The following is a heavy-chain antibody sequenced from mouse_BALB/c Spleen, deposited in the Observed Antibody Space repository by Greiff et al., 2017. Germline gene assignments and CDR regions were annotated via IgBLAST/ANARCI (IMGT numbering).Heavy chain of an antibody. J-gene: IGHJ4*01. V-gene: IGHV14-3*02. CDR3: SRDAYYYGSIDYYAMDY. CDR2: IDPANGNT. D-gene: IGHD1-1*01. Sequence: VQLQQSGAELVKPGASVKLSCTASGFNIKDTYMHWVKQRPEQGLEWIGRIDPANGNTTYDPKFQGKATITADTSSNTAYLQLSSLTSEDTAVYYCSRDAYYYGSIDYYAMDYWGQGTSVTVSS. CDR1: GFNIKDTY.